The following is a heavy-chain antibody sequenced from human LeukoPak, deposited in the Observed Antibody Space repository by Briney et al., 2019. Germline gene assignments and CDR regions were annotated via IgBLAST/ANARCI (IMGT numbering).Heavy chain of an antibody. CDR2: INPNSGGT. CDR1: GYTFTGYY. Sequence: GASVKVSCKASGYTFTGYYMHWVRQAPGQGLEWMGWINPNSGGTNYAQKFQGRVTMTRDTSISTAYMELSRLRSDDTAVYYCARSGDSSGYYTFDYWGQGTLVTVSS. V-gene: IGHV1-2*02. D-gene: IGHD3-22*01. CDR3: ARSGDSSGYYTFDY. J-gene: IGHJ4*02.